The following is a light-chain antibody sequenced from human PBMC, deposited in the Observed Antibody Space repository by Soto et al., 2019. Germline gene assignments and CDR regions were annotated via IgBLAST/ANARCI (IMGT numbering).Light chain of an antibody. CDR1: QSVTSD. CDR2: GAS. J-gene: IGKJ4*01. V-gene: IGKV3-11*01. Sequence: PGERATLSCRASQSVTSDLAWYQQRPGKAPRLLMFGASTRASGIPARFSGSGSGTDFTLTISSLEPDDFEVYYCQQRSTSPLTFGGGTKVDIK. CDR3: QQRSTSPLT.